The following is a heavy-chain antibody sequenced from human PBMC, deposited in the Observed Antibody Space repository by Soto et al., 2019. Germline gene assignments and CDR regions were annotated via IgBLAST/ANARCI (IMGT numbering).Heavy chain of an antibody. V-gene: IGHV4-59*01. D-gene: IGHD3-9*01. CDR3: ARGGSYYDIANWFDP. CDR2: IYYSGST. CDR1: GGSISSYY. Sequence: ASETLSLTCTVSGGSISSYYWSWIRQPPGKGLEWIGYIYYSGSTNYNPSLKSRVTISVDTSKNQFSLKLSSVTAADTAVYYCARGGSYYDIANWFDPWGQGTLVTVSS. J-gene: IGHJ5*02.